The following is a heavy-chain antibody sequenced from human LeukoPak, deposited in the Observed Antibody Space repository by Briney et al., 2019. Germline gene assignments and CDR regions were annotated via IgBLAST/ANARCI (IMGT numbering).Heavy chain of an antibody. D-gene: IGHD4-11*01. J-gene: IGHJ4*02. CDR3: SKDSSYFDYTKSFDY. V-gene: IGHV3-23*01. CDR1: GFTFGSFA. Sequence: PGESLRLSCAASGFTFGSFAMTWVRQAPGRGLEWVSGISGSGADTYYADSVRGRFTISRDNSKNTLYLQMNSLRAEDTAVYYCSKDSSYFDYTKSFDYWGQGTLVTVSS. CDR2: ISGSGADT.